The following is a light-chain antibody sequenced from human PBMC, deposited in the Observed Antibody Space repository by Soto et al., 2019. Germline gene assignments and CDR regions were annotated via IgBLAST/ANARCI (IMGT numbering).Light chain of an antibody. CDR3: KLYGSSLYS. V-gene: IGKV3-20*01. J-gene: IGKJ2*03. CDR1: QSVRNNY. Sequence: ENEYKLSQGPLSLSQEERATLSCRASQSVRNNYLAWYPQRPGQAPRLLIYGAYIRATGIQDRFSGSGSGTDFTLTIRRLEPEDFSVYYCKLYGSSLYSVGQLTMVDI. CDR2: GAY.